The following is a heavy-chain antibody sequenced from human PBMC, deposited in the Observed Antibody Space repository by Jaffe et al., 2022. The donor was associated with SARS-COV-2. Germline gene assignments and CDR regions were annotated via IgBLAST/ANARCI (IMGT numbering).Heavy chain of an antibody. CDR1: GFTFSSYS. V-gene: IGHV3-48*02. J-gene: IGHJ2*01. Sequence: EVQLVESGGGLVQPGGSLRLSCAASGFTFSSYSMNWVRQAPGKGLEWVSYISSSSSTIYYADSVKGRFTISRDNAKNSLYLQMNSLRDEDTAVYYCARDPSRPGQFDWYFDLWGRGTLVTVSS. CDR3: ARDPSRPGQFDWYFDL. CDR2: ISSSSSTI.